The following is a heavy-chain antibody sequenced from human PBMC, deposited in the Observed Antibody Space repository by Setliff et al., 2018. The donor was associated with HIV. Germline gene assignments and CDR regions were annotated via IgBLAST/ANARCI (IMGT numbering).Heavy chain of an antibody. CDR2: IYTSGST. CDR3: ARGLSFYDPGGFDY. J-gene: IGHJ4*02. CDR1: GGSISSYY. D-gene: IGHD3-22*01. V-gene: IGHV4-4*09. Sequence: SETLSLTCTVAGGSISSYYWSWIRQPPGKGLEWIGYIYTSGSTNYNPSLKSRVTISVDTSKNQFSLKLSSVTAADTAVYYCARGLSFYDPGGFDYWGQGTLVTVSS.